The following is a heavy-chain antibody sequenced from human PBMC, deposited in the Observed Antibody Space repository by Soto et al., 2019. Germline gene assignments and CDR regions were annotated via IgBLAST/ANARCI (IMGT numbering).Heavy chain of an antibody. V-gene: IGHV1-69*12. CDR1: GGTFNTFA. CDR2: FIPIFRTP. CDR3: ARDKERQRLGGNYYYAMDI. J-gene: IGHJ6*02. D-gene: IGHD5-12*01. Sequence: QVQLVQSGAEVKKPGSSVKVSCKASGGTFNTFAISWVRQAPGQGFERLGGFIPIFRTPDYAQKFQGRVTIIADESASTAHMELSSLRSEDTAVYYCARDKERQRLGGNYYYAMDIWGQGTTVTVSS.